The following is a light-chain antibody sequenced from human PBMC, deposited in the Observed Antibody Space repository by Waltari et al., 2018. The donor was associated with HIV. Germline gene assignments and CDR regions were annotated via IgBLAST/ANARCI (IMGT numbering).Light chain of an antibody. V-gene: IGKV1-27*01. CDR3: QKYNSAPPA. Sequence: IEMTQSPSSLSAYVGDRVNITCRASQGINNYLAWYQQKPGKVPKLLIYAASTLQSGVPSRFSGSGSGTDFTLTISSLQPEDVATYYCQKYNSAPPAFGQGTKVEIK. J-gene: IGKJ1*01. CDR1: QGINNY. CDR2: AAS.